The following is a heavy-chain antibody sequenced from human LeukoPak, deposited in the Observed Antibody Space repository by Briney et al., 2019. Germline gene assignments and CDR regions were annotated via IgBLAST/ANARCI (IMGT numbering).Heavy chain of an antibody. Sequence: GGSLRLSCTASGFSFSGSYMTWIRQPPGKGLEWVSYISSGGSAIYYADSVKGRFTISRDNARNSLYLQMNSLRAEDTAVYYCARPDSRYFYGMDVWGQGTTVTVSS. D-gene: IGHD2/OR15-2a*01. CDR1: GFSFSGSY. CDR2: ISSGGSAI. CDR3: ARPDSRYFYGMDV. V-gene: IGHV3-11*01. J-gene: IGHJ6*02.